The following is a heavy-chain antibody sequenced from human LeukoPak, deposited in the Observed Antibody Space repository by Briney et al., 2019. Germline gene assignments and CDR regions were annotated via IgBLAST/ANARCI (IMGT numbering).Heavy chain of an antibody. Sequence: GGSLRLSCAASGFTFSSYGMHWARLAPGKGLEWVANIKQDGSEKYYVDSVKGRFTISRDNAKNSLYLQMNSLRAEDTAVYYCASGAGPFDYWGQGTLVTVSS. J-gene: IGHJ4*02. CDR3: ASGAGPFDY. CDR1: GFTFSSYG. CDR2: IKQDGSEK. V-gene: IGHV3-7*01.